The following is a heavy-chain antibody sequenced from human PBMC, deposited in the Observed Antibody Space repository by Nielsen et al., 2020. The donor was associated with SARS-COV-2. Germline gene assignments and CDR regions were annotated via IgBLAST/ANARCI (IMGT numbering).Heavy chain of an antibody. CDR2: ISSSSSTI. D-gene: IGHD3-3*01. CDR3: AGPLYYDFWSGYWMDV. CDR1: GFTFSSYS. J-gene: IGHJ6*04. Sequence: GSLRLSCAASGFTFSSYSMNWVRQAPGKGLEWVSYISSSSSTIYYADSVKGRFTISRDNAKNSLYLQMNSLRDEDTAVYYCAGPLYYDFWSGYWMDVWGKGTTVTVSS. V-gene: IGHV3-48*02.